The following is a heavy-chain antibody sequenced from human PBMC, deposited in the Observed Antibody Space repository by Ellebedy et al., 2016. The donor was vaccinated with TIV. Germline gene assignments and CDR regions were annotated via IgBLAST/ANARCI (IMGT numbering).Heavy chain of an antibody. CDR3: ARDPVVAALNAFDI. V-gene: IGHV4-61*01. Sequence: SETLSLXXTVSGGSDSSGSYYWSWIRQPPGKGLEWIGYIYYSGSTNYNPSLKSRVTISVDTSKNQFSLKLSSVTAADTAVYYCARDPVVAALNAFDIWGQGTMVTVSS. CDR1: GGSDSSGSYY. CDR2: IYYSGST. J-gene: IGHJ3*02. D-gene: IGHD2-15*01.